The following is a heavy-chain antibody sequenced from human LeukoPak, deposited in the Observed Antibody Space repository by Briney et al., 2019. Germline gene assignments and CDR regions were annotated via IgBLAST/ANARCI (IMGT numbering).Heavy chain of an antibody. J-gene: IGHJ4*02. CDR2: INHSGST. V-gene: IGHV4-34*01. Sequence: SETLSLTCAVYGGSFSGYYWSWIRQPPGKGLEWIGEINHSGSTNYNPSLKSRVTISVDTSKNQFSLKLSSVTAADTAVYYCARRRYYYDSSGHPTSIDYWGQGTLVTVSS. CDR3: ARRRYYYDSSGHPTSIDY. CDR1: GGSFSGYY. D-gene: IGHD3-22*01.